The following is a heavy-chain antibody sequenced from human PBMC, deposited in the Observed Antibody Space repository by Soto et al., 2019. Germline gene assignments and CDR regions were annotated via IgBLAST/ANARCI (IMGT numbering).Heavy chain of an antibody. J-gene: IGHJ4*02. CDR2: IYYSGST. CDR1: GGSISSYY. CDR3: ARARSVRYFDWFLQSLDY. Sequence: SETLSLTCTVSGGSISSYYWSWIRQPPGKGLEWIGYIYYSGSTNYNPSLKSRVTISVDTSKNQFSLKLSAVTAADTAVYYCARARSVRYFDWFLQSLDYWGQGTLVTVSS. V-gene: IGHV4-59*01. D-gene: IGHD3-9*01.